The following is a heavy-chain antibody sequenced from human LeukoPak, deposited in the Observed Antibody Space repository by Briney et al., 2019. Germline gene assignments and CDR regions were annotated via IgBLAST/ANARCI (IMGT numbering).Heavy chain of an antibody. Sequence: GGSLRLSCAASGFTFSSYAMHWVRQAPGKGLEWVAVISYDGSNKYYADSVKGRFTISRDNSKNTLYLQMNSLRAEDTAVYYCTLDYGGYTDAFDIWGQGTMVTVSS. CDR3: TLDYGGYTDAFDI. V-gene: IGHV3-30*04. D-gene: IGHD4-23*01. CDR1: GFTFSSYA. J-gene: IGHJ3*02. CDR2: ISYDGSNK.